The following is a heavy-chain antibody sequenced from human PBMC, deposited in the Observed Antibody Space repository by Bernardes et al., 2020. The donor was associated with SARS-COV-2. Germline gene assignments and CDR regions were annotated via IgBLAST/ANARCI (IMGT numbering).Heavy chain of an antibody. Sequence: GGSLRLSCTVSGFTFREYAMGWFRQAPGKGLEWVGFIRSKAYGWSTDYAASVKGRFTISRDDSKAIAYLQMNNLKTDDTAVYYCPRSFYYDPNGFAYSFSYWGQGTLVTVSS. CDR2: IRSKAYGWST. CDR3: PRSFYYDPNGFAYSFSY. CDR1: GFTFREYA. V-gene: IGHV3-49*03. J-gene: IGHJ4*02. D-gene: IGHD3-22*01.